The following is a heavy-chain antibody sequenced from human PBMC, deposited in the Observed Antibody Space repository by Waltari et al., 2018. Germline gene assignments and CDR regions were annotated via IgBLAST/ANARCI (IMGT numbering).Heavy chain of an antibody. Sequence: QVTLKESGPVLVKPTETLTLTCTVSGFSLSNARMGVSWIRQPPGKALEWLAHIFSNDEKSYSTSLKSRLTISKDTSKSQVVLTMTNMDPVDTATYYCAWIRDYYDSSGPSDYWGQGTLVTVSS. J-gene: IGHJ4*02. D-gene: IGHD3-22*01. CDR2: IFSNDEK. CDR3: AWIRDYYDSSGPSDY. CDR1: GFSLSNARMG. V-gene: IGHV2-26*04.